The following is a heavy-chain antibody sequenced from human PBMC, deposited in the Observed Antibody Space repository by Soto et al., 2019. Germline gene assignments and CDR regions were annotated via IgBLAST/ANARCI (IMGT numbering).Heavy chain of an antibody. CDR3: AKDGSHNFDD. Sequence: QVQRVESGGGVVQPGRSLRLSCAASGFTFSHYAMHWVRQAPGKGLEWVALMSYDGSNEYYADSVKGRFTISRDNSKNTLYLQMNSLRAEDKAVYYCAKDGSHNFDDWGQGALVTVSS. J-gene: IGHJ4*02. CDR2: MSYDGSNE. CDR1: GFTFSHYA. V-gene: IGHV3-30*18. D-gene: IGHD1-26*01.